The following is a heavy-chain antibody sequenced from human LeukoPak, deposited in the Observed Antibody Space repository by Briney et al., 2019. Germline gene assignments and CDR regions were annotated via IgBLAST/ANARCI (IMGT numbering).Heavy chain of an antibody. D-gene: IGHD3-10*02. V-gene: IGHV4-39*01. J-gene: IGHJ3*02. CDR1: GDSISTSSYY. CDR2: IYYSGST. Sequence: PSETLSLTCSVSGDSISTSSYYWGWIRQPPGKGLEWIGTIYYSGSTYYNPSLTSRVTISVDTSKDQFSLKLSSVTAADTAVYYCARGPQVRMTTKGTMFKSPRAFDIWGQGTMVTVSS. CDR3: ARGPQVRMTTKGTMFKSPRAFDI.